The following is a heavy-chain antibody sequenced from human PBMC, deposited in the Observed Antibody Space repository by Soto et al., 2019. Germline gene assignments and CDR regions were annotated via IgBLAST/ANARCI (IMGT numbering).Heavy chain of an antibody. CDR1: GYSFTSYD. J-gene: IGHJ4*02. D-gene: IGHD3-10*02. Sequence: QVQLVQSGAEVKKPGASVKVSCKASGYSFTSYDFNWVRQATGQGLEWMGWMNPNSGNIGYAQKFQGRVTMTRDTSIGTAYMELNSLTTEDTAVYYCAINEFVRGVIEYWGQGTLVTVSS. CDR3: AINEFVRGVIEY. V-gene: IGHV1-8*01. CDR2: MNPNSGNI.